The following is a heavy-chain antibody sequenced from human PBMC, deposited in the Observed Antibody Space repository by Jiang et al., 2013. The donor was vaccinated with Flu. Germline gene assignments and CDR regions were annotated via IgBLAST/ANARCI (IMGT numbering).Heavy chain of an antibody. CDR1: GGSISSYY. CDR2: VYYSGST. V-gene: IGHV4-59*08. CDR3: ARYPYGDYTRGWDAFDI. D-gene: IGHD4-17*01. J-gene: IGHJ3*02. Sequence: GPGLVKPSETLSLTCTVSGGSISSYYWSWIRQPPGKALEWIGYVYYSGSTNSNPSLKSRVTISVDTSKNQFSLKLNSVTAADTAVYYCARYPYGDYTRGWDAFDIWGQGTLVTVSS.